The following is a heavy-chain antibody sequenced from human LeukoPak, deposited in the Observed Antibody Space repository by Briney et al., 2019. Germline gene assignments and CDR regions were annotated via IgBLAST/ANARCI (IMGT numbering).Heavy chain of an antibody. Sequence: GESLKISCKASGYTFTNYWIGWVRQMPGKGLEWMGIIYPGDSDTRYSPSFQGQVTISADKSISTVYVQWSSLKASDTAMYYCARPQYGACDYWGQGTLVTVSS. V-gene: IGHV5-51*03. CDR2: IYPGDSDT. CDR1: GYTFTNYW. D-gene: IGHD4-17*01. CDR3: ARPQYGACDY. J-gene: IGHJ4*02.